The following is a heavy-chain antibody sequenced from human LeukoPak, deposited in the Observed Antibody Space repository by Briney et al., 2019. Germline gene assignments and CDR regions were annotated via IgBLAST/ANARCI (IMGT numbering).Heavy chain of an antibody. CDR2: IYNSGST. CDR3: ATEYCASSSCRFDS. CDR1: GGSISNYY. V-gene: IGHV4-59*01. J-gene: IGHJ4*02. Sequence: SETLSLTCSVSGGSISNYYWSWIRQSLGKGPEWIGYIYNSGSTNYNPSLKSRVTISLDTSMKQFSLKLTSVTAADTAIYYCATEYCASSSCRFDSWGQGTLVTVSS. D-gene: IGHD2-2*01.